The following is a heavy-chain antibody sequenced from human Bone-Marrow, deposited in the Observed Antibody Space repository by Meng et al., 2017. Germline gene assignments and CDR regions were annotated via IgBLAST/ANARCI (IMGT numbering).Heavy chain of an antibody. J-gene: IGHJ6*02. Sequence: GESLKISCAASGFTFDDYGMSWVRQAPGKGLEWVSGINWNGGSTGYADSVKGRFTISRDNAKNSLYLQMNSLRAEDTALYYCARDRGLVGDYEYYYYYGMDVWGQGTTVTVSS. CDR2: INWNGGST. CDR3: ARDRGLVGDYEYYYYYGMDV. CDR1: GFTFDDYG. V-gene: IGHV3-20*04. D-gene: IGHD4-17*01.